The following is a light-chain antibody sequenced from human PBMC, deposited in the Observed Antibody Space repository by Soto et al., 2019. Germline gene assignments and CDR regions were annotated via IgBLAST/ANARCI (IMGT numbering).Light chain of an antibody. V-gene: IGKV3-20*01. CDR3: QQYGSSGT. CDR2: GAS. Sequence: EIVLTQSPGTLSLSPGERATLSCRASQSLSTYSLAWYQQKPGQAPRLLIYGASNRATGIPDRFSGSGSGTDFTLTISRLEPEDFAVYYCQQYGSSGTFGQGTKVEIK. CDR1: QSLSTYS. J-gene: IGKJ1*01.